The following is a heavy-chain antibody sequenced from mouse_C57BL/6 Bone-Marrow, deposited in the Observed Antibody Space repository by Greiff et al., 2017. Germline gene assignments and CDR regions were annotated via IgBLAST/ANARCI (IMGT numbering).Heavy chain of an antibody. D-gene: IGHD1-1*01. CDR1: GYTFTSYD. J-gene: IGHJ1*03. V-gene: IGHV1-85*01. CDR2: IYPRDGSP. CDR3: ARLEFDGSSGDWYFDV. Sequence: VQLVESGPELVKPGASVKLSCKASGYTFTSYDINWVKQRPGPGLEWIGWIYPRDGSPKYNEKFKGKATLTVDTSSSTAYMVLHSLTSEDSAVYFCARLEFDGSSGDWYFDVWGTGTTVTVSS.